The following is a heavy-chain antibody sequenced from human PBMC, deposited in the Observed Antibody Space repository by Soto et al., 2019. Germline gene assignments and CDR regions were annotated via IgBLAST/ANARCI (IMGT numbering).Heavy chain of an antibody. V-gene: IGHV1-69*02. J-gene: IGHJ4*02. D-gene: IGHD3-10*01. CDR1: GGTFTSYT. Sequence: QVQLVQSGAEVKMPGSSVKVSCTASGGTFTSYTFSWVRQVPGQGLEWMGRIIPILRMADFAQKFQGRVTINADEYTSKVYMKLSSLRSEDTAVYYCATSYGSGSAHFDYWGQGTLVTVS. CDR2: IIPILRMA. CDR3: ATSYGSGSAHFDY.